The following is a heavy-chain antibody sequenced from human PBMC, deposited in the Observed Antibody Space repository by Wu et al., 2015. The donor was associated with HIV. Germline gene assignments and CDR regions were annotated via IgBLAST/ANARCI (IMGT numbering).Heavy chain of an antibody. J-gene: IGHJ5*02. Sequence: QVQLVQSGTEIKKPGSSVKVSCKASRDTFKRFAISWVRQAPGQGLECMGKITPVLGSTVYTQKFQDRVTITADDSTSTSYMELSGLTSEDTAVYYCAREVGAMLANWFDPWGQG. CDR1: RDTFKRFA. D-gene: IGHD3-10*01. CDR2: ITPVLGST. CDR3: AREVGAMLANWFDP. V-gene: IGHV1-69*11.